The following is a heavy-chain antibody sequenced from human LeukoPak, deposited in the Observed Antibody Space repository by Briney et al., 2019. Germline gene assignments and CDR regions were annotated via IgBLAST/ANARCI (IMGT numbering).Heavy chain of an antibody. V-gene: IGHV4-59*08. CDR2: IYHSGSA. D-gene: IGHD1-1*01. J-gene: IGHJ2*01. CDR1: GGSISSYY. CDR3: ARPRTTGTTNWYFDL. Sequence: SETLSLTCTVSGGSISSYYWSWIRQPPGKGLEWFGDIYHSGSANYNPSLKSRVTISIDTSKNQFSLKLSSVTAADTAVYYCARPRTTGTTNWYFDLWGRGTLVTVSS.